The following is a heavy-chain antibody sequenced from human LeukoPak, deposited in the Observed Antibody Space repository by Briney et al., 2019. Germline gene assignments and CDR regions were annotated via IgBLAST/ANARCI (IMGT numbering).Heavy chain of an antibody. CDR3: ARGGFGRYPIDY. Sequence: PSQTLSLTCTVSGGSISSSDYYWSWIRQPPGKGLEWIGYIYHSENTYYNPSLKSRVTISVDTSKNQFSLKLSSVTAADTAVYYCARGGFGRYPIDYWGQGTLVTVSS. CDR1: GGSISSSDYY. CDR2: IYHSENT. D-gene: IGHD1-14*01. V-gene: IGHV4-30-2*01. J-gene: IGHJ4*02.